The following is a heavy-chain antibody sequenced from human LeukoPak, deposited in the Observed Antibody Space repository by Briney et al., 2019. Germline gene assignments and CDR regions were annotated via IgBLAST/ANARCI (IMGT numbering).Heavy chain of an antibody. CDR3: TRSGYMNGYDY. CDR1: GFTFSGHW. J-gene: IGHJ4*02. Sequence: PGGSLRLSCAASGFTFSGHWMHWVRQAPGKGLMGVSRINIDGSDTTYADSVKGRFTISRDNAKNTLYLQMNSLTAEDTAVYYCTRSGYMNGYDYWGQGTLVTVSS. CDR2: INIDGSDT. V-gene: IGHV3-74*03. D-gene: IGHD5-24*01.